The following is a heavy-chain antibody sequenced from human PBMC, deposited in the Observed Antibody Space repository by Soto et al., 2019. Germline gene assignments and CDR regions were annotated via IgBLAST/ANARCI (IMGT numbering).Heavy chain of an antibody. Sequence: QEHLVESGGGVVQPGRSLRLSCAASGFTFSDYGMHWVRQAPGKGLEWVAVVWYDGTNKYYADSVKGRFTNSRDNSKNTLYVQMNSLRAEDTAVYYCARGQGGYYYYVDVWGKGTTVTVSS. CDR1: GFTFSDYG. D-gene: IGHD3-16*01. V-gene: IGHV3-33*01. CDR2: VWYDGTNK. J-gene: IGHJ6*03. CDR3: ARGQGGYYYYVDV.